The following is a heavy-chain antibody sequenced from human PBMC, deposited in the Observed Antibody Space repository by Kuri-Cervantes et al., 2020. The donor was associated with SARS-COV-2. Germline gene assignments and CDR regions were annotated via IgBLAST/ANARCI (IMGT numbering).Heavy chain of an antibody. V-gene: IGHV7-4-1*01. CDR1: GYTFTSYA. CDR2: INTNTGNP. D-gene: IGHD2-15*01. J-gene: IGHJ6*02. CDR3: ARALQGVAATLPYYYYGMDV. Sequence: ASVKVSCKASGYTFTSYAMNWVRQAPGQGLEWMGWINTNTGNPTYAQGFTGRFVFSLDTSVSTAYLQICSLKADDTAVYYCARALQGVAATLPYYYYGMDVWGQGTTVTVSS.